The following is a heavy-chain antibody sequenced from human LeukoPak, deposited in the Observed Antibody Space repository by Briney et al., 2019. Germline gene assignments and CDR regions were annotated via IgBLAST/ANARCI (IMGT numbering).Heavy chain of an antibody. D-gene: IGHD4-17*01. CDR1: GYTFTSYA. J-gene: IGHJ4*02. Sequence: ASVKVSCKASGYTFTSYAMHWVRQAPGQRLEWMGWINACNGNTKYSQKFQGRVTITRDTSASTAYMELSSLRSEDTAVYYCARSTVTLDYWGQGTLVTVSS. CDR3: ARSTVTLDY. V-gene: IGHV1-3*01. CDR2: INACNGNT.